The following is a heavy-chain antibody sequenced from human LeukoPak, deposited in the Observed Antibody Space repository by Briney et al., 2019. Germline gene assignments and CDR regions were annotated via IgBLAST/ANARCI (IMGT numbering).Heavy chain of an antibody. CDR1: GFIFDDYG. J-gene: IGHJ5*01. V-gene: IGHV3-20*01. CDR3: ATDLKRIAAAQPREFDS. Sequence: GGSLRLSCAASGFIFDDYGIGWVRQAPGKGLEWGSGINWGGGSTVYADSVKGRFTMSRNNAKTSLYLQMNSLRAEDTALYHRATDLKRIAAAQPREFDSWGPGTLVTVSP. CDR2: INWGGGST. D-gene: IGHD6-13*01.